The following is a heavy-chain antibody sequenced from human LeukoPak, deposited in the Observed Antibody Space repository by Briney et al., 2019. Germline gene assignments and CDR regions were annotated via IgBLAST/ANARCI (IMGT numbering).Heavy chain of an antibody. D-gene: IGHD2-2*01. Sequence: GGSLRLSCAASGFTFSSYVMSWVRQAPGKGLEWVAALTSSSDTTYYGDSVKGRFTISRDNSKNTLYLQMNSLRAEDTAVYYCARDHFPFCSSTSCYQDYWGQGTLVTVSS. CDR1: GFTFSSYV. V-gene: IGHV3-23*01. CDR2: LTSSSDTT. CDR3: ARDHFPFCSSTSCYQDY. J-gene: IGHJ4*02.